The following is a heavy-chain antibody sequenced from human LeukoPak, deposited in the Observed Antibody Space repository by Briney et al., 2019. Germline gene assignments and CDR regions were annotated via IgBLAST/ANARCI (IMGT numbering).Heavy chain of an antibody. CDR1: GFTFSNYA. Sequence: GGSLRLSCSASGFTFSNYAMNWFRQAPGKGLEYVSVIGPNGGDAYYADSVKGRFTISRDNSKNTLYLQMSSLRAEDTAVYYCAKGRPTTLGYCGRSICADWYFDLWGRGTLLSVSS. D-gene: IGHD2-15*01. CDR2: IGPNGGDA. V-gene: IGHV3-64D*06. J-gene: IGHJ2*01. CDR3: AKGRPTTLGYCGRSICADWYFDL.